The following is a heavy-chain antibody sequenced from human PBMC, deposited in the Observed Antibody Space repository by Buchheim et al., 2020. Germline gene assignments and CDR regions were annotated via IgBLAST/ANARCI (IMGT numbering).Heavy chain of an antibody. J-gene: IGHJ6*02. CDR1: GFTFSSYE. CDR2: IISSSSTI. D-gene: IGHD6-6*01. Sequence: EVQLVESGGGLVQPGGSLRLSCAASGFTFSSYEMNWVRQAPGKGLEWVSYIISSSSTIYYADSVKGRFPISRDNAKNSLYLQMNSLRAEDMAVYYCARESIVGYSSSAEYYYYYYGMDVWGQGTT. CDR3: ARESIVGYSSSAEYYYYYYGMDV. V-gene: IGHV3-48*03.